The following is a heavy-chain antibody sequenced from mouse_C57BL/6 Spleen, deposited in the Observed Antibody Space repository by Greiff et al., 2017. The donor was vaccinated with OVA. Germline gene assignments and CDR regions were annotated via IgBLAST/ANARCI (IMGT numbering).Heavy chain of an antibody. Sequence: EVMLVESGGGLVQPKGSLKLSCAASGFSFNTYAMNWVRQAPGKGLEWVARIRSKSNNYATYYADSVKDRFTISRDDSESMLYLQMNNLKTEDTAMYYCVRQYYIDYFDYWGQGTTLTVSS. D-gene: IGHD2-12*01. V-gene: IGHV10-1*01. J-gene: IGHJ2*01. CDR3: VRQYYIDYFDY. CDR2: IRSKSNNYAT. CDR1: GFSFNTYA.